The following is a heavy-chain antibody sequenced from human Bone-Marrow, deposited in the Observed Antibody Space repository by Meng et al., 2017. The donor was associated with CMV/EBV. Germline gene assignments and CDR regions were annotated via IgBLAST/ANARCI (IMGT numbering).Heavy chain of an antibody. CDR1: GGTFSSYA. Sequence: SVKVSCKASGGTFSSYAINWVRQAPGQGLEWMGGIIPSFGTANYAQKFQGRVTITTDESTSTAYMELSGLRSEDTAVYYCASVLRFLEWLTDGGYYFDYWGQGTLVTVSS. CDR3: ASVLRFLEWLTDGGYYFDY. V-gene: IGHV1-69*05. CDR2: IIPSFGTA. D-gene: IGHD3-3*01. J-gene: IGHJ4*02.